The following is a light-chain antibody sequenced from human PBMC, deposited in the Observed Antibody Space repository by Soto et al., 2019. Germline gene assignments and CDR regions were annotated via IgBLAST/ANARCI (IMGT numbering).Light chain of an antibody. V-gene: IGKV3-15*01. CDR2: GAS. CDR3: QQSYSTPWT. J-gene: IGKJ1*01. CDR1: QSVRNN. Sequence: MRQSPATLSVSPGERATLSCKASQSVRNNLVWYLQKPGQAPRLLIYGASTRATGIPARFSGSGSGTEFTLTISSLQPEDFATYYCQQSYSTPWTFGQGTKVDI.